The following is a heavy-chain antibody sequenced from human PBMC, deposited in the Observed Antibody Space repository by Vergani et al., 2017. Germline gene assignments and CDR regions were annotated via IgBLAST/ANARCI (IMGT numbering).Heavy chain of an antibody. J-gene: IGHJ4*02. V-gene: IGHV3-48*01. Sequence: VQLVESGGGVVQPGRSLRLSCAASGFTFSSYSMNWVRQAPGKGLEWVSYISSSSSTIYYADSVKGRFTISRDNAKNSMYLQMNSLRAEDTAVYYCARAIDDFWGDYWGQGTLVTVSS. CDR1: GFTFSSYS. CDR2: ISSSSSTI. CDR3: ARAIDDFWGDY. D-gene: IGHD3-3*01.